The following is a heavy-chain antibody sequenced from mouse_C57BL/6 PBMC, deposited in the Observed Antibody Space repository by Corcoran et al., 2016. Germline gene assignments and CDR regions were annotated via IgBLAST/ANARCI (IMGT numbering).Heavy chain of an antibody. CDR2: INPYNGGT. V-gene: IGHV1-19*01. CDR1: GYTFTDYY. Sequence: EVQLQQSGPVLVKPGASVKMSCKASGYTFTDYYMNWVKQSHGKSLEWIGVINPYNGGTSYNQKFKGKATLTVDKSSSTAYMELNSLTSEDSAVYYCARLGNPSWYFDYWGQGTTLTVSS. CDR3: ARLGNPSWYFDY. D-gene: IGHD2-1*01. J-gene: IGHJ2*01.